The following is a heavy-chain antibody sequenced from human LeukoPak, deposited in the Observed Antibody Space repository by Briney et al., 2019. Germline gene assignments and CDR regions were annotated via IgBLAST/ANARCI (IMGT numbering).Heavy chain of an antibody. CDR3: AREVAGGWSSPGHYYFDY. CDR1: GYTFTSYY. V-gene: IGHV1-46*01. CDR2: INPSGGST. D-gene: IGHD6-19*01. J-gene: IGHJ4*02. Sequence: ASVKVSCKASGYTFTSYYMHWVRQAPGQGLEWMGIINPSGGSTSYAQKFQGSVTMTRDTSTSTVYMELSSLRSEDTAVYYCAREVAGGWSSPGHYYFDYWGQGTLVTVSS.